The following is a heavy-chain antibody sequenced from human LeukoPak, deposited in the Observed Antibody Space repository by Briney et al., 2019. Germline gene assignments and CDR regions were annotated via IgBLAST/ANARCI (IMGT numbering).Heavy chain of an antibody. CDR1: GGSISSYH. Sequence: SETLSLTCTVSGGSISSYHWSWIRQPPGKGLEWIGYLYYSGSTNYNPSLKSRVTISGDTSKNQFSLKLNSVTAADTAVYYCAKSNGYGLVDIWGQGTMVTVSS. CDR3: AKSNGYGLVDI. CDR2: LYYSGST. V-gene: IGHV4-59*12. J-gene: IGHJ3*02. D-gene: IGHD3-10*01.